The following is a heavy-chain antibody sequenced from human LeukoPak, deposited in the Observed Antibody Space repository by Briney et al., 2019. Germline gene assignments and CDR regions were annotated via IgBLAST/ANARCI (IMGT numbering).Heavy chain of an antibody. V-gene: IGHV3-21*01. CDR1: GFTFSSYS. CDR3: ARDRWDSSGWYDAFDI. CDR2: ISSSSSYI. D-gene: IGHD6-19*01. J-gene: IGHJ3*02. Sequence: PGGSLRLSSAASGFTFSSYSMNWVRQAPGKGLEWVSSISSSSSYIYYAGSVKGRFTISRDNAKNSLYLQMNSLRAEDTAVYYCARDRWDSSGWYDAFDIWGQGTMVTVSS.